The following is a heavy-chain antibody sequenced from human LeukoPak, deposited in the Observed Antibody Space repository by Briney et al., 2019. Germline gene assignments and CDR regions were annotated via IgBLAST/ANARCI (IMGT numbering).Heavy chain of an antibody. CDR1: GGTFSSFA. D-gene: IGHD1-26*01. V-gene: IGHV1-69*13. CDR3: ASLGNSPGHYFDY. Sequence: SVKVSCKASGGTFSSFAISWVRQAPGQGLEWMGGIIPIFGTANYAQKFQGRVTITADESTSTAYMELSSLRSEDTAVYYCASLGNSPGHYFDYWGQGTLVTVSS. CDR2: IIPIFGTA. J-gene: IGHJ4*02.